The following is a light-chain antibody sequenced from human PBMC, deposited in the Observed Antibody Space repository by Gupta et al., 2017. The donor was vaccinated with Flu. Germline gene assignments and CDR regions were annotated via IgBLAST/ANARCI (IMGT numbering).Light chain of an antibody. V-gene: IGKV1-39*01. Sequence: DIQMTQSPSSLSASVGDRVTITCRASQSISNYLNWYQQKPGKAPKLLIYSASSLQGGVPSRFSGSGAGTDFTLSTSSLQPEDFATYYCQQSYSTPRTFGQGTKVEIK. CDR3: QQSYSTPRT. J-gene: IGKJ1*01. CDR1: QSISNY. CDR2: SAS.